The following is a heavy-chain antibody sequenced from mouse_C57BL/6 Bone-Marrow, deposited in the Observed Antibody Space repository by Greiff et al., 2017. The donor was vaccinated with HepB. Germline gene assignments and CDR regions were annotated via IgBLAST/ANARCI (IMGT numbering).Heavy chain of an antibody. CDR1: GFSLSTFGMG. CDR3: ARISIYDGYYGGDWYFDV. CDR2: IWWDDDK. Sequence: QVTLKESGPGILQPSQTLSLTCSFSGFSLSTFGMGVGGIRQPSGKGLEWLAHIWWDDDKSYNPALKSRLTISKDTSKNQVFLKIANVDTADTATYYCARISIYDGYYGGDWYFDVWGTGTTVTVSS. D-gene: IGHD2-3*01. V-gene: IGHV8-8*01. J-gene: IGHJ1*03.